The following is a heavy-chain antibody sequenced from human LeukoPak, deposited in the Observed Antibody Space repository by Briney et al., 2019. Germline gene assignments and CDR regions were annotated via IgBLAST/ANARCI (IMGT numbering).Heavy chain of an antibody. CDR2: IYYSGST. D-gene: IGHD3-10*01. Sequence: SETLSLTCTVSGGSVSSYYWSWIRQPPGKGLEWIGYIYYSGSTNYNPSLKSRVTISVDTSKNQFSLKLSSVTAADTAVYYCASYGSGSYYKQFDYWGQGTLVTVSS. V-gene: IGHV4-59*08. J-gene: IGHJ4*02. CDR3: ASYGSGSYYKQFDY. CDR1: GGSVSSYY.